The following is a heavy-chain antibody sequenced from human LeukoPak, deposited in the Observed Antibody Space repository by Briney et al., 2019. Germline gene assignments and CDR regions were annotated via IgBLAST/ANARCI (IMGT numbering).Heavy chain of an antibody. D-gene: IGHD5-18*01. CDR1: AFTFSGHW. Sequence: GGSLRLSCAGSAFTFSGHWMNWVRQTPGKGLEWVASIKEDGSERQYVDSVKGRFSISRDNTKGSLFLQLNSLRAEDTAVYYCAREQDTAMVPGDYWGQGTLVTVSS. CDR2: IKEDGSER. V-gene: IGHV3-7*03. J-gene: IGHJ4*02. CDR3: AREQDTAMVPGDY.